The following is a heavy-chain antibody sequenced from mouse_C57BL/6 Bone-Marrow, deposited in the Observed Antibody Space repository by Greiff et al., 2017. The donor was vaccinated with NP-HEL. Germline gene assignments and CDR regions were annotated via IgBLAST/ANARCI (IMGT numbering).Heavy chain of an antibody. V-gene: IGHV1-81*01. D-gene: IGHD2-3*01. CDR3: ARWLLRAWFDY. CDR1: GYTFTSYG. J-gene: IGHJ3*01. CDR2: IYPRSGNT. Sequence: QVQLQQSGAELARPGASVKLSCKASGYTFTSYGISWVKQRTGQGLEWIGEIYPRSGNTYYNEKFKGKVTLTADKSSSTAYMELRSLTSEDSAVYFCARWLLRAWFDYWGQGTLVTVSA.